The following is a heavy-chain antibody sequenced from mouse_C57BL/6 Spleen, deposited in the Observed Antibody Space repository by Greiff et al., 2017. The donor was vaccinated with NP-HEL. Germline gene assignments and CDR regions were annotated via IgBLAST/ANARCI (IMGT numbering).Heavy chain of an antibody. CDR3: ARSYGSPTDYAMDY. Sequence: QVQLKESGPELVKPGASVKISCKASGYAFSSSWMNWVKQRPGKGLEWIGRIYPGDGDTNYNGKFKGKATLTADKSSSTAYMQLSSLTSEDSAVYFCARSYGSPTDYAMDYWGQGTSVTVSS. J-gene: IGHJ4*01. V-gene: IGHV1-82*01. CDR1: GYAFSSSW. D-gene: IGHD1-1*01. CDR2: IYPGDGDT.